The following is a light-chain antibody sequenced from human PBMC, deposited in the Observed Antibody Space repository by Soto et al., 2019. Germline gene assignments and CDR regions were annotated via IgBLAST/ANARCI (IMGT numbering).Light chain of an antibody. CDR3: QQYGSSPFT. Sequence: EIVLTQSPGTLPLSPGESATLSCRASQRVSSSYLAWYQQKPGQSPRLLIYGASSRATGIPDRFSGSGSGTEFTLTIRRLDPEDFEVYFCQQYGSSPFTFGGGTRWIS. J-gene: IGKJ4*01. CDR2: GAS. V-gene: IGKV3-20*01. CDR1: QRVSSSY.